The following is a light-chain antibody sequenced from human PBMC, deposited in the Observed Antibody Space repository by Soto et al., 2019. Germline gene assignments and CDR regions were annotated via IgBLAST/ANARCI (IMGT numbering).Light chain of an antibody. CDR3: QTYDSSLSDVV. V-gene: IGLV1-40*01. Sequence: QPVLTQPPSVSGAPGQRVTISCTGSNSNIGAGYDVQWYQQLPDTAPKLLIYGNSNRPSGVPDRFSASRSGTSASLAITGLQAEDEADYYCQTYDSSLSDVVFGGGTKLTVL. J-gene: IGLJ2*01. CDR2: GNS. CDR1: NSNIGAGYD.